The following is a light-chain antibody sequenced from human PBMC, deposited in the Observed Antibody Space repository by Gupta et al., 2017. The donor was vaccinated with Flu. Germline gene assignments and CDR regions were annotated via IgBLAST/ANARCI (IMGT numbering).Light chain of an antibody. CDR1: NRDVGGSDF. CDR2: EVT. J-gene: IGLJ1*01. CDR3: SSYTISGAPV. V-gene: IGLV2-14*01. Sequence: QSALTQPASVSGSPGQSITISYIGSNRDVGGSDFVSWYQQHPGKVPKLIVYEVTNRPSGVSNRFSGSKSGNTASLTISGLQAEDEADYYCSSYTISGAPVLGSGTKVSVL.